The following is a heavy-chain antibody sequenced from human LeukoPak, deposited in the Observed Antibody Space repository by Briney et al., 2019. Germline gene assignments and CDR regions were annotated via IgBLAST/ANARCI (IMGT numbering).Heavy chain of an antibody. J-gene: IGHJ4*02. V-gene: IGHV4-59*01. Sequence: SETLSLTCNVSGGSINSYYWNWIRLPLGKRLEWIGYIYYTGSTGYNPSLKSRVTISVDTSKNQFSLKLSSVTAADTAVYYCARGYYSFDYWGQGTPVTVSS. CDR3: ARGYYSFDY. CDR2: IYYTGST. D-gene: IGHD3-10*01. CDR1: GGSINSYY.